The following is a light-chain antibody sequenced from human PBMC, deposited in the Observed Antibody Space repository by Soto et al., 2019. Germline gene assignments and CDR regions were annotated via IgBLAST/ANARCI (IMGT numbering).Light chain of an antibody. Sequence: DIQLTQSPSFLSASVGDRFTITCLASQGISSYLAWYQQKPGKAPKLLIYAASTLQSGVPSRFSGSGSGTEFTLTISSLQPDDFATHYCQQYNSYSQTFGQGTKVDIK. CDR2: AAS. J-gene: IGKJ1*01. CDR1: QGISSY. V-gene: IGKV1-9*01. CDR3: QQYNSYSQT.